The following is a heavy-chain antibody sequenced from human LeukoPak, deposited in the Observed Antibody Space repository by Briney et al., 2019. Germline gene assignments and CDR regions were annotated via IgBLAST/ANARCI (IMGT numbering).Heavy chain of an antibody. CDR2: ISGSGGST. D-gene: IGHD2-2*01. J-gene: IGHJ5*02. CDR3: ATFKIIVVVPAARHNWFDP. V-gene: IGHV3-23*01. Sequence: GGSLRLSCAAPGFTFSSYAMSWVRQAPGKGLEWVSAISGSGGSTYYADSVKGRFTISRDNSKNTLYLQMNSLRAEDTAVYYCATFKIIVVVPAARHNWFDPWGQGTLVTVSS. CDR1: GFTFSSYA.